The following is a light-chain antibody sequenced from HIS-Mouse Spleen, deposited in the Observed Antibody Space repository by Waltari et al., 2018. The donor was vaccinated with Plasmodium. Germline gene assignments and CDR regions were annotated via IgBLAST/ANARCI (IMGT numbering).Light chain of an antibody. Sequence: EIVMTQSPATLSVSQGERATFSCRASKSVSSNLAWYQQKPGQSPRLLIYVATTRATGIPARFSGSGSGTEFTLTISSLQSEDFAVYYCQQYNNWSFTFGPGTKVDIK. CDR2: VAT. V-gene: IGKV3-15*01. CDR1: KSVSSN. J-gene: IGKJ3*01. CDR3: QQYNNWSFT.